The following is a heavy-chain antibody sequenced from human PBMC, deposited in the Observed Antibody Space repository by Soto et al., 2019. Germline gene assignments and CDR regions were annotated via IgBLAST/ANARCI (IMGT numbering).Heavy chain of an antibody. V-gene: IGHV3-23*01. J-gene: IGHJ5*02. CDR3: AKGTHPTGTASRNWFDP. CDR1: GFTFSSYA. D-gene: IGHD4-17*01. CDR2: ISGSGGTT. Sequence: GGSLRLSCEASGFTFSSYAMTWVRQAPGKGLEWVSGISGSGGTTYYADSVKGRFTISRDNSKNTLYLQMNSLGAEDTAVYFCAKGTHPTGTASRNWFDPWGQGTLVTVSS.